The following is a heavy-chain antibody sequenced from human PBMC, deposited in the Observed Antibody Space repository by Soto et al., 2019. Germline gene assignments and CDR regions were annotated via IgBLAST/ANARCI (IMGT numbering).Heavy chain of an antibody. J-gene: IGHJ6*02. D-gene: IGHD2-21*01. V-gene: IGHV1-69*13. CDR2: IIPMFGTA. CDR1: GGSFSNYA. Sequence: SVKVSCKTSGGSFSNYAISWVRQAPGQGLEWMGAIIPMFGTANYAQMFQGRVTITADESTNTAYMEVSSLRSEDSAVYYCARGARVSRAYVYGMYVWGQ. CDR3: ARGARVSRAYVYGMYV.